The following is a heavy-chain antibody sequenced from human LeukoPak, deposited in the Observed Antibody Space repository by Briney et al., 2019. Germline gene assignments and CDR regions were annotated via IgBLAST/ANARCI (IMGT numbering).Heavy chain of an antibody. V-gene: IGHV3-21*01. J-gene: IGHJ3*02. CDR1: GFTFSSYS. Sequence: GGSLRLSCAASGFTFSSYSMNWVRQAPGKGLEWVSSISSSSSYIYYADSVKGRFTISRDNAKNSLYLQMNSLRAEDTAVYYCARDQGYCSGGSCLDNAFDTWGQGTMVTVSS. CDR3: ARDQGYCSGGSCLDNAFDT. CDR2: ISSSSSYI. D-gene: IGHD2-15*01.